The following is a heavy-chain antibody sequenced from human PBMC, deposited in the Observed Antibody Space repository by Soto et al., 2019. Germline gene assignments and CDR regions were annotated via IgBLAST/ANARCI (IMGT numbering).Heavy chain of an antibody. CDR1: GGTFSNYA. Sequence: EASVKVSCKASGGTFSNYAFSWVRQAPGQGLEWLGGIMPIFGRADYAQKFRGRVTITADESTSTAHMELSSLRSEDTAVYYCAREGYYSGSESYSPPLYYGMDVWGQGTPVTVSS. D-gene: IGHD3-10*01. J-gene: IGHJ6*02. CDR3: AREGYYSGSESYSPPLYYGMDV. V-gene: IGHV1-69*13. CDR2: IMPIFGRA.